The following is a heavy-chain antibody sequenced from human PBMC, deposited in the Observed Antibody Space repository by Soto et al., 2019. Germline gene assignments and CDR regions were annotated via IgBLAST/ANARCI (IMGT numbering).Heavy chain of an antibody. J-gene: IGHJ4*02. V-gene: IGHV3-21*06. CDR2: ISSSSRYI. D-gene: IGHD6-19*01. Sequence: GGSLRLSCAASGFSFSTYCINWVRQAPGKGLEWVSSISSSSRYIYYADSVKGRFTMSRDNAKSSLSLQMNSLRAEDTALYYCARETISVAGLGRWMGFWGQGSLVTVSS. CDR3: ARETISVAGLGRWMGF. CDR1: GFSFSTYC.